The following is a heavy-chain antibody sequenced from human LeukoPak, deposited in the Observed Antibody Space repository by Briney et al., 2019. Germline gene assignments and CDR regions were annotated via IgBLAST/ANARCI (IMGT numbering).Heavy chain of an antibody. CDR2: LYRGGQT. CDR1: GLSVNNSC. J-gene: IGHJ4*02. Sequence: GGSLRLSCAVSGLSVNNSCINWIRQAPGKGLEWVSVLYRGGQTYYADSVKGRFTISRDNSKNTLFLQMNSLRVEDTAVYYCARVAYEGYWGQGTLVTVSS. CDR3: ARVAYEGY. D-gene: IGHD2-8*01. V-gene: IGHV3-53*01.